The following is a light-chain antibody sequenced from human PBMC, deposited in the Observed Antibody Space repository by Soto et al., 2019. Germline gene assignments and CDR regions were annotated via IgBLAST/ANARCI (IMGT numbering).Light chain of an antibody. V-gene: IGLV2-8*01. J-gene: IGLJ1*01. CDR2: EVT. CDR1: SSDVGAYDY. Sequence: ALTQPPSASGSPGQSVTISCTGTSSDVGAYDYVSWYQQHPGEAPKLMIYEVTKRPSGVPDRFSGSKSANTASLTVSGLQAEDEADYYCSSFANTNNFVFGTGTKVTVL. CDR3: SSFANTNNFV.